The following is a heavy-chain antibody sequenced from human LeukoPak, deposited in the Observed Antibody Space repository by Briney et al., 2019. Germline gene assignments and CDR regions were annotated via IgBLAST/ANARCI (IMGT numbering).Heavy chain of an antibody. V-gene: IGHV3-30*18. CDR3: AKDFWTSSSWFDY. Sequence: GRSLILSCAASGFTFSSYGMHWVRQAPGKGLEWVAVISYDGSNKYYADSVKGRFTISRDNSKNTLYLQMNSLRAEDTAVYYCAKDFWTSSSWFDYWGQGTLVTVSS. J-gene: IGHJ4*02. CDR2: ISYDGSNK. D-gene: IGHD6-13*01. CDR1: GFTFSSYG.